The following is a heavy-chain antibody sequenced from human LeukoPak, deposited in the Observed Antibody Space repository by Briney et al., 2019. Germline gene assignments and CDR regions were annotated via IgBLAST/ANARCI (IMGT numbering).Heavy chain of an antibody. CDR2: IYYSGST. CDR3: ARAGYYYDSSGYYYYYYYMDV. Sequence: SETLSLTCAVYGGSFSGYYWSWIRQPPGKGLEWIGYIYYSGSTNYNPSLKSRVTISVDTSKNQFSLKLSSVTAADTAVYYCARAGYYYDSSGYYYYYYYMDVWGKGTTVTVSS. V-gene: IGHV4-59*01. CDR1: GGSFSGYY. D-gene: IGHD3-22*01. J-gene: IGHJ6*03.